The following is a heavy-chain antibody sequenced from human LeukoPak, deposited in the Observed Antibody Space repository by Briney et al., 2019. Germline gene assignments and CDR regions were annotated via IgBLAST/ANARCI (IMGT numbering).Heavy chain of an antibody. CDR1: GFTVSSNY. J-gene: IGHJ3*02. Sequence: GGSLRLSCAASGFTVSSNYMSWVPQAPGKGLEWVSVIFSGGTTYNADSVKGRFTISRDNSKNTLDVQMNSLRAEDTAVYYCARYYDSSGRTPGGIDIWGQGTMVTVSS. CDR3: ARYYDSSGRTPGGIDI. CDR2: IFSGGTT. V-gene: IGHV3-53*01. D-gene: IGHD3-22*01.